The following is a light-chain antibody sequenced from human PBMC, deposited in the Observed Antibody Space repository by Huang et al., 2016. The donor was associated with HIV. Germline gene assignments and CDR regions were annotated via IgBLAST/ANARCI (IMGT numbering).Light chain of an antibody. Sequence: DIQMTQSPSSLSASVGDRVIITCRASQSISRYLNWYQQMPGKAPQRLIYSTSSLQGGVPPRFSGSGSWTDFTLTISGLQPEDSSTYFCQQSFRAPRTFGQGTTLEI. CDR2: STS. V-gene: IGKV1-39*01. CDR1: QSISRY. J-gene: IGKJ2*01. CDR3: QQSFRAPRT.